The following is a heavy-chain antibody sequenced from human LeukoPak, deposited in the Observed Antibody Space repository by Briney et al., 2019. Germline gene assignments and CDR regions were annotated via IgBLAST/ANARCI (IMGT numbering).Heavy chain of an antibody. CDR1: GFSFISYG. CDR2: ISDDGRNK. Sequence: GGSLRLSCAASGFSFISYGMHWVRQAPGKGLEWVGVISDDGRNKKYADSVKGRFTISRDNSEDTLYLQMNSLRDEDTAVYYCAKRPSDYGDYVTYFDYWGQGTLVTVSS. CDR3: AKRPSDYGDYVTYFDY. D-gene: IGHD4-17*01. J-gene: IGHJ4*02. V-gene: IGHV3-30*18.